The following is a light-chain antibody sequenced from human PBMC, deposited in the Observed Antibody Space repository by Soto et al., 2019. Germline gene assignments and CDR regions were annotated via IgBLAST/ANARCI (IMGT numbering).Light chain of an antibody. CDR3: CSYTTSTTYV. Sequence: QSALAQPPSVSGSPGQSVTISCTGTSSDLGSYNRVSWYQQPPGTAPKLIIYGVNNRPSGVSNRFSASKSADTASLTISGLQAEEEANYYCCSYTTSTTYVFGTGTKVTVL. CDR1: SSDLGSYNR. J-gene: IGLJ1*01. V-gene: IGLV2-18*02. CDR2: GVN.